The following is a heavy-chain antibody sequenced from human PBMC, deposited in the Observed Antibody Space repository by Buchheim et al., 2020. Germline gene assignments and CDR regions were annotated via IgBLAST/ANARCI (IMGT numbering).Heavy chain of an antibody. V-gene: IGHV4-34*01. D-gene: IGHD3-22*01. CDR2: INHSGST. CDR3: ARTYYYDSSGYYGPFDY. Sequence: QVQLQQWGAGLLKPSETLSLTCAVYGGSFSGYYWSWIRQPPGKGLEWIGEINHSGSTNYNPSLKSRVTIAVDTSKNQVSLQLSSVTAADTAVYYCARTYYYDSSGYYGPFDYWGQGTL. J-gene: IGHJ4*02. CDR1: GGSFSGYY.